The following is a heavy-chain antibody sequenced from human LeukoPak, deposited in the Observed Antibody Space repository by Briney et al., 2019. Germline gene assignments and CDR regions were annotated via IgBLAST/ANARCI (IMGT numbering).Heavy chain of an antibody. CDR2: IYNSGST. Sequence: PSETLSLTCALSVYSIGTDYYWGWIRQPPGKGLEWIGSIYNSGSTYYNPSLKSRITISVDTSKNQFSLKLSSVTAADTAVYYSARNSSSSSPPERYNWFDPWGQGTLVTVSS. V-gene: IGHV4-38-2*01. CDR3: ARNSSSSSPPERYNWFDP. CDR1: VYSIGTDYY. J-gene: IGHJ5*02. D-gene: IGHD6-13*01.